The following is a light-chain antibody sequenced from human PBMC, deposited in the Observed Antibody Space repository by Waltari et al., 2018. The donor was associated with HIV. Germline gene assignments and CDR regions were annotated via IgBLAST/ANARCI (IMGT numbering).Light chain of an antibody. J-gene: IGLJ2*01. CDR2: SNN. CDR1: SSDVGAYNY. Sequence: QSALTQPPSASGSPGQSVPISCTGTSSDVGAYNYVPWFQQHPGKAPKLLIYSNNERPSGVPDRFSGSKSGTSASLAISGLQSEDEADYHCAAWDDSLNGPVFGGGTKLTVL. CDR3: AAWDDSLNGPV. V-gene: IGLV2-8*01.